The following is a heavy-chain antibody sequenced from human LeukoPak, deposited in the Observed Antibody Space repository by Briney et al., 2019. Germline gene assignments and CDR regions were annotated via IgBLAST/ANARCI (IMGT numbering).Heavy chain of an antibody. J-gene: IGHJ4*02. D-gene: IGHD1-26*01. CDR1: GFTFSSYA. V-gene: IGHV3-23*01. CDR2: ISGSGGST. CDR3: ANDGNYFDC. Sequence: GGSLRLSCAASGFTFSSYAMSRVRQAPGKALEWVSAISGSGGSTYYADSVKGRFTISRDNSKNTLYLQMNSLRAEDTAVYYCANDGNYFDCWGQGTLVTVSS.